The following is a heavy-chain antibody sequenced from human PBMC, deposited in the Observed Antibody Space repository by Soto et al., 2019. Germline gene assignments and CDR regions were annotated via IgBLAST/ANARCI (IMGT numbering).Heavy chain of an antibody. Sequence: GGSLRLSCAASGFTFSSYSMNWVRQAPGKGLEWVSSISSSSSYIYYADSVKGRFTISRDSATNSLYLQMNSLRAEDTAVYYCATGYRTAYYYDSSDPQHFDYWGQGALVTVSS. J-gene: IGHJ4*02. D-gene: IGHD3-22*01. V-gene: IGHV3-21*01. CDR3: ATGYRTAYYYDSSDPQHFDY. CDR2: ISSSSSYI. CDR1: GFTFSSYS.